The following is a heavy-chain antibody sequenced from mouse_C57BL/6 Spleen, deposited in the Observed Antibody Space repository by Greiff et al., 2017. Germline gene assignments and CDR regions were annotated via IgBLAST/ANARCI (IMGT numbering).Heavy chain of an antibody. CDR2: INPGSGGT. D-gene: IGHD2-3*01. V-gene: IGHV1-54*01. Sequence: QVHVKQSGAELVRPGTSVKVSCKASGYAFTNYLIEWVKQRPGQGLEWIGVINPGSGGTKYNEKFKGKATLTADKSSSTAYMQLSSLTSEDSAVYFCARGGYYADAMDYWGQGTSVTVSS. CDR3: ARGGYYADAMDY. CDR1: GYAFTNYL. J-gene: IGHJ4*01.